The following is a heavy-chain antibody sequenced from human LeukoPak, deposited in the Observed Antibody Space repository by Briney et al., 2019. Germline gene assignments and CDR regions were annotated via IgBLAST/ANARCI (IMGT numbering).Heavy chain of an antibody. J-gene: IGHJ4*02. CDR3: ARGYIISRYFDY. D-gene: IGHD1-1*01. Sequence: GGSLRLSCAASGFTFRTYWMHWVRQVPGKGLEWVSRINSNGTTTDNADSVKGRFTISRDNAKNTLYLQMSSLRAEDTAVYYCARGYIISRYFDYWGQGTLVTVSS. V-gene: IGHV3-74*01. CDR1: GFTFRTYW. CDR2: INSNGTTT.